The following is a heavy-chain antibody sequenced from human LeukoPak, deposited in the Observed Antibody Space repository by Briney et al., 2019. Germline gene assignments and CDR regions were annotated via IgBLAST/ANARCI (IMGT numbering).Heavy chain of an antibody. V-gene: IGHV1-46*01. CDR2: INPSGGST. Sequence: ASVKVSCKASGYTFTSYYMHWVRQAPGQGLEWMGIINPSGGSTSYAQKFQGRVTMTRDTSTSTVYMELSSLRSEDTAVYYCARPIFGVVIPPGFDYWGQGTLVTVSS. J-gene: IGHJ4*02. CDR3: ARPIFGVVIPPGFDY. CDR1: GYTFTSYY. D-gene: IGHD3-3*01.